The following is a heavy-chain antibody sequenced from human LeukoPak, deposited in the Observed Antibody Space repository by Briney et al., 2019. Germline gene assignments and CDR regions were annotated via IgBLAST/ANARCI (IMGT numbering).Heavy chain of an antibody. CDR3: ARQVSGWAAIDY. CDR1: GGSISSYY. Sequence: PSETLSLTCTVSGGSISSYYWSWIRQPPGKGLEWIRYISYSGSTNYNPSLKSRVTISGDTSKNQFSLKLSSVTAADTAVYYCARQVSGWAAIDYWGQGTLVTVSS. J-gene: IGHJ4*02. D-gene: IGHD6-19*01. V-gene: IGHV4-59*08. CDR2: ISYSGST.